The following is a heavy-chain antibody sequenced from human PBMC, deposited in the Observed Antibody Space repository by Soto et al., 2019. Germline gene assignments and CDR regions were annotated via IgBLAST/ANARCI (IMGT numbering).Heavy chain of an antibody. D-gene: IGHD2-15*01. CDR1: GGAFSDYA. V-gene: IGHV1-69*12. J-gene: IGHJ6*01. Sequence: QVQLVQSGAEVKKPGSSVKVSCKASGGAFSDYAFSWVRQAPGQGLEWLGGIMPIFRAPDYAQKFQGRVTITADEFTRTAYMEMNSLRSEDTAVYYCASWVQGPDIGNYYYGMDVWGQVTTVTVSA. CDR3: ASWVQGPDIGNYYYGMDV. CDR2: IMPIFRAP.